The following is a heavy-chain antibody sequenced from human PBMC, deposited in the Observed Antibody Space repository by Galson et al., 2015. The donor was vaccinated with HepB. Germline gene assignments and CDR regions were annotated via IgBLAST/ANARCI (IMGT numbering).Heavy chain of an antibody. D-gene: IGHD6-19*01. CDR1: GGSISSSSYY. V-gene: IGHV4-39*07. CDR2: IHYSGSP. CDR3: AREGGDISGWYLTPSLNWFDP. J-gene: IGHJ5*02. Sequence: ETLSLTCTVSGGSISSSSYYWDWIRQLPGKGLEWIGSIHYSGSPYYNPSLKSRVIISIDTSKNQFSLYLSSVTAADTAVYYCAREGGDISGWYLTPSLNWFDPWGQGTLVTVSS.